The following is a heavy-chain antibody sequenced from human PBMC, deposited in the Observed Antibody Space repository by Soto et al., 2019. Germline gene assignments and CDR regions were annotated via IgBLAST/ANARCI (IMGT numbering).Heavy chain of an antibody. J-gene: IGHJ4*02. V-gene: IGHV3-21*06. CDR1: GFTFSGYS. Sequence: PGGSLRLSCVGSGFTFSGYSMAWVRQAPGRGLEWVASISSRSTNIDYADSVKGRFTISRDNAKNLVSLQMSSLRGEDTALYYCAKFTEPGYSSIWYYFEYWCQRTPVTVSS. CDR3: AKFTEPGYSSIWYYFEY. CDR2: ISSRSTNI. D-gene: IGHD6-19*01.